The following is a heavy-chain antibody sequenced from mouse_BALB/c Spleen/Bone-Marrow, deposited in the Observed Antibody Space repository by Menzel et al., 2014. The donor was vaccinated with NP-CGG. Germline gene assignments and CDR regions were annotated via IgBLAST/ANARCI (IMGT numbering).Heavy chain of an antibody. Sequence: EVKAVESRGGLVQPGGSLKLSCAASGFDFSGFWMGWVRQAPGKGLEWIGEINPDSSTMNYTPSLKDRFIISRDNAKNTLYLQMSKVRSEDTALYYCARLGYYGGFAYWGQGTLVTVSA. V-gene: IGHV4-1*02. CDR2: INPDSSTM. D-gene: IGHD2-3*01. J-gene: IGHJ3*01. CDR3: ARLGYYGGFAY. CDR1: GFDFSGFW.